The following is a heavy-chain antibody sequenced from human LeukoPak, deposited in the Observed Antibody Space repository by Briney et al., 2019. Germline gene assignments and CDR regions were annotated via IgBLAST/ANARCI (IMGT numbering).Heavy chain of an antibody. CDR1: GFTVSSNY. J-gene: IGHJ2*01. CDR3: ARESGGGVLGYFDL. D-gene: IGHD3-10*01. CDR2: IYSGGST. Sequence: GGSLRLSCAASGFTVSSNYMSWVRQAPGKGLEWVSVIYSGGSTYYADSVKGRFTISRDNSKNTLYLQMNSLRAEDTAVYYCARESGGGVLGYFDLWGRGTLVSVSS. V-gene: IGHV3-53*01.